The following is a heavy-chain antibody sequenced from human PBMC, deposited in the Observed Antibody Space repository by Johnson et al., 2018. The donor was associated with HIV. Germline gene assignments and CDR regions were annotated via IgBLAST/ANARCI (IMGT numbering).Heavy chain of an antibody. J-gene: IGHJ3*02. V-gene: IGHV3-30*03. CDR2: ISYDGANK. CDR1: RFTFSSYG. Sequence: QVQLVESGGGVVQPGRSLRLSCVASRFTFSSYGMHWVRQAPGKGLEWVAVISYDGANKYYADSVKGRFTISRDNSKNTLYLQINSLRAEDTAVYYCARVTSPVTTARYGAFDIWGQGTMVTVSS. CDR3: ARVTSPVTTARYGAFDI. D-gene: IGHD4-17*01.